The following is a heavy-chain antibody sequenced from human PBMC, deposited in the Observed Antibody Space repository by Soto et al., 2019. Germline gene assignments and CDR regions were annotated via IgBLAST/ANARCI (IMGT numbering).Heavy chain of an antibody. CDR2: ISSSSSYI. J-gene: IGHJ4*02. Sequence: PGGSLRLSCAASGFTFSSYSMNWVRQAPGKGLEWVSSISSSSSYIYYADSVKGRFTISRDNAKNSLYLQMNSLRAEDTAVYYCARDIYDSSGYYNYWGQATLVTVSS. CDR1: GFTFSSYS. V-gene: IGHV3-21*01. D-gene: IGHD3-22*01. CDR3: ARDIYDSSGYYNY.